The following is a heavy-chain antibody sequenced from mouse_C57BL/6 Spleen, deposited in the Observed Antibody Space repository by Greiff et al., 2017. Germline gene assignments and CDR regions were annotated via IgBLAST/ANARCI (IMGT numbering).Heavy chain of an antibody. CDR2: ISSGGSYI. Sequence: EVKLVESGEGLVKPGGSLKLSCAASGFTFSSYALSWVRQTPEKRLELVAYISSGGSYIYYAAPVQGRLTIAKDYAKNTLYLQMSSLMSEDTAMYYCTRSDGYYGYFDVWGTGTTVTVSS. CDR1: GFTFSSYA. D-gene: IGHD2-3*01. J-gene: IGHJ1*03. V-gene: IGHV5-9-1*02. CDR3: TRSDGYYGYFDV.